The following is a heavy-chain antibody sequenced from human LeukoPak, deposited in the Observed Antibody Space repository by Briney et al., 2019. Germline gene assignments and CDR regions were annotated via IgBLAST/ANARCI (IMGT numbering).Heavy chain of an antibody. J-gene: IGHJ4*02. CDR3: AKGTVPTTVPDY. Sequence: GGSLRLSCAASGFTFSSYAMSWVRQAPGKGLEWVSAISGSGGSTYYADSVKGRFTISRDNSKNTPYLQMNSLRAEDTAVYYCAKGTVPTTVPDYWGQGTLVTVSS. CDR1: GFTFSSYA. V-gene: IGHV3-23*01. CDR2: ISGSGGST. D-gene: IGHD4-11*01.